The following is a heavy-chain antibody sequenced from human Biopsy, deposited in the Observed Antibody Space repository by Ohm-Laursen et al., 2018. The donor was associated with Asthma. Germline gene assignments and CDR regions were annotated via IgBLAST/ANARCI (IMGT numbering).Heavy chain of an antibody. CDR1: GFSFNSYG. J-gene: IGHJ4*02. Sequence: SLRLSCAASGFSFNSYGMHWVRQAPGKGLEWVAVMSFDGRQTYYADSVKGRFTISRDNSKNTLYLQMNSLRAEDTAVYYCAKVHRVYAMVGYFDYWGQGTLVTVSS. CDR3: AKVHRVYAMVGYFDY. V-gene: IGHV3-30*18. CDR2: MSFDGRQT. D-gene: IGHD2-8*01.